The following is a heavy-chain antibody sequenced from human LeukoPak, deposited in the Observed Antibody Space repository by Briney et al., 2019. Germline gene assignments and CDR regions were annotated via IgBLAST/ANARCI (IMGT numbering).Heavy chain of an antibody. J-gene: IGHJ4*02. V-gene: IGHV3-53*01. CDR2: IYSGGST. D-gene: IGHD2-15*01. Sequence: GGSLRLSCAASGFTVSSNYMSWVRQAPGKGLEWVSVIYSGGSTYYADSVKGRFTISRDNSKNTLYLQMNSLRAEDTAVYYCANRAQGPHSDFDYWGQGTLVTVSS. CDR3: ANRAQGPHSDFDY. CDR1: GFTVSSNY.